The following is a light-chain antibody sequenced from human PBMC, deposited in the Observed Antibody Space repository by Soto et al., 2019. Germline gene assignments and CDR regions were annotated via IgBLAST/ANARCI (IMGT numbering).Light chain of an antibody. CDR2: GAS. J-gene: IGKJ1*01. CDR1: QSVSSSY. CDR3: QQYGSSPQT. V-gene: IGKV3-20*01. Sequence: EIVSTQSPGTLSLTPGERATLPCRASQSVSSSYLAWYQQKPGQAPRLLIYGASSRATGIPDRFSGSGSGTDFTLTISRLEPEDFAVYYCQQYGSSPQTFAQGTKVDI.